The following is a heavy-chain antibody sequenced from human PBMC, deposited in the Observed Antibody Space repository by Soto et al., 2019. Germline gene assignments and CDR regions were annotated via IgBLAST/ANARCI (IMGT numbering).Heavy chain of an antibody. V-gene: IGHV3-72*01. CDR2: SRDKPQGYST. J-gene: IGHJ4*02. CDR1: GFTLSDHY. Sequence: SVGSLRLSCAVSGFTLSDHYIDWVRQAPGKGLEWVGRSRDKPQGYSTAYAASVKGRFTTSRDESKNSAYLQMNSLKTEDTAVYYCVRATYFSDSSGYTRCLDYWGQGILVTVSS. D-gene: IGHD3-22*01. CDR3: VRATYFSDSSGYTRCLDY.